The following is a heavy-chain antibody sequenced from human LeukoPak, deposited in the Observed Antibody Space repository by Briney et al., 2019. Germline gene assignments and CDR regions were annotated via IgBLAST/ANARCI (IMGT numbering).Heavy chain of an antibody. V-gene: IGHV3-11*04. CDR1: GFTFSDYY. CDR3: AKDSAFYYIDV. CDR2: ISSSGSTI. J-gene: IGHJ6*03. D-gene: IGHD3-10*01. Sequence: NPGGSLRLSCAASGFTFSDYYMSWIRQAPGKGLEWVSYISSSGSTIYYADSVKGRFTISRDNAKNSLYLQMNSLRAEDTAVYYCAKDSAFYYIDVWGKGTTVIISS.